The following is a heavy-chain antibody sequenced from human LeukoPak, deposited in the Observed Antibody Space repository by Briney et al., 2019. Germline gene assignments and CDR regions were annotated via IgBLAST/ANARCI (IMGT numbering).Heavy chain of an antibody. V-gene: IGHV3-30-3*01. Sequence: GRSLRLSCAASGFTFRSFTMHWVRQAPGKGLEWVGLISYDGSNKYYADSVKGRFTISRDNSKNTLYLQMNSLRAEDTAVYYCARDGFYSGTHYRSFDYWGQGTLVTVSS. CDR1: GFTFRSFT. D-gene: IGHD1-26*01. CDR3: ARDGFYSGTHYRSFDY. J-gene: IGHJ4*02. CDR2: ISYDGSNK.